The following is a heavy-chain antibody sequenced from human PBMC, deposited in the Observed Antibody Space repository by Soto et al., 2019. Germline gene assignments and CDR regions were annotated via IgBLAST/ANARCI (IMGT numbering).Heavy chain of an antibody. V-gene: IGHV1-8*01. CDR3: ARGARRGSEYYYYYGMDV. CDR2: MNPNSGNT. J-gene: IGHJ6*02. CDR1: GYSFTSYD. Sequence: XSVKVSYKASGYSFTSYDIDWVRKATGQGLEWMGWMNPNSGNTGYAQKFQGRVTMTRNTSISTAYMELSSLRSEDTAVYYCARGARRGSEYYYYYGMDVWGQGTTVTVSS. D-gene: IGHD3-10*01.